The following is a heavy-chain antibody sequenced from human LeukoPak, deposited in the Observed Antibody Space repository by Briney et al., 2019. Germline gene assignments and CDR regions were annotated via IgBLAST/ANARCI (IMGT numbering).Heavy chain of an antibody. CDR3: AKDRSCSGSSCNVGS. CDR2: VSGSGGST. Sequence: PGGSLRLSCVVSGFTFSSYAMSWVRQAPGKGLEWVSAVSGSGGSTYYADSVKGRFTISRDNSKNTLFLQMNSLRAEDTAVYYCAKDRSCSGSSCNVGSWGQGTMVTVSS. D-gene: IGHD2-2*01. V-gene: IGHV3-23*01. J-gene: IGHJ3*01. CDR1: GFTFSSYA.